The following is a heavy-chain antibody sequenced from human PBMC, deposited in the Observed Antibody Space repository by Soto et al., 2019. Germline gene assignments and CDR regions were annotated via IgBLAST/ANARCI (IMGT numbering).Heavy chain of an antibody. V-gene: IGHV4-59*08. CDR1: GGSISSYY. Sequence: SETLSLTCTVSGGSISSYYWSWIRQPPGKGLEWIGYIYYSGSTNYNPSLKSRVTISVDTSKNQFSLKLSSVTAADTAVYYCARNDYIGGSYRPGGDAFDIWGQGTMVTVSS. CDR2: IYYSGST. D-gene: IGHD3-16*02. CDR3: ARNDYIGGSYRPGGDAFDI. J-gene: IGHJ3*02.